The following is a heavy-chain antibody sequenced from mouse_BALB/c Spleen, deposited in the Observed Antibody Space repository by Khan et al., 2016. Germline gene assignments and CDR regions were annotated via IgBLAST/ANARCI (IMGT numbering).Heavy chain of an antibody. J-gene: IGHJ4*01. CDR1: GYTFTSYW. D-gene: IGHD1-1*01. Sequence: QVQLKQSGAELAKPGASVKMSCKASGYTFTSYWMHWVKQRPGQGLEWIGYINPSTGYTEYNQKFKDKATLTADTSSSTAYMQLRSLTSEDSAVYYCATSYYYGSSYYAMDYWGQGTSVTVSS. V-gene: IGHV1-7*01. CDR3: ATSYYYGSSYYAMDY. CDR2: INPSTGYT.